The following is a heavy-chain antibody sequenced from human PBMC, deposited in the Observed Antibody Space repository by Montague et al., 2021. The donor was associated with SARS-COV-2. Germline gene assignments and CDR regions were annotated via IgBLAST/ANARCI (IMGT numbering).Heavy chain of an antibody. Sequence: QSGAEVKKSGESLRISCRGSGYDFTRYWISWVRQMPGKGLEWMGGINPADSQTNYSPSFQGQVTISVDKSITTAYLRWSSLKPSDTAIYYCARSQHCGSDCYFAYWGQGSLVTVSS. CDR2: INPADSQT. D-gene: IGHD2-21*02. V-gene: IGHV5-10-1*01. J-gene: IGHJ4*02. CDR3: ARSQHCGSDCYFAY. CDR1: GYDFTRYW.